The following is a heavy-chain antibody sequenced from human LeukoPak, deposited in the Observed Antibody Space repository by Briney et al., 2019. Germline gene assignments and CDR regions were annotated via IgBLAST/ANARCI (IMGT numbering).Heavy chain of an antibody. Sequence: SETLSLTCIVSAGSISSSSYYWGWIRQPPGKGLEWIGSIYYSGSTHYNPSLKSRVTISVDTSQNPFSLTLSSVTAAPTAVYCCARVRRYDYDSSGYTHFFDYWGQGTLVTVSS. CDR2: IYYSGST. D-gene: IGHD3-22*01. CDR1: AGSISSSSYY. J-gene: IGHJ4*02. V-gene: IGHV4-39*07. CDR3: ARVRRYDYDSSGYTHFFDY.